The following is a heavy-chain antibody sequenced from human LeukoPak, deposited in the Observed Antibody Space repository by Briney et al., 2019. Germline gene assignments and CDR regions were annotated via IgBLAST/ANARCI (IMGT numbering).Heavy chain of an antibody. V-gene: IGHV1-2*02. CDR3: ATLYSDYVSSDY. CDR2: INPNAGGT. D-gene: IGHD4-11*01. CDR1: GYTFTGYY. Sequence: ASVKVSCKASGYTFTGYYMHWVRQAPGQGLEWMGWINPNAGGTNYAQKFQGRVTMTRDTSISTAYMELSRLRSDDTAVYYCATLYSDYVSSDYWGQGTLVTVPS. J-gene: IGHJ4*02.